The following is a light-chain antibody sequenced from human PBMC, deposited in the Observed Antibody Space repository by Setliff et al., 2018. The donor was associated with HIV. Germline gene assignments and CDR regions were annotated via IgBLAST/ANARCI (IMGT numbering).Light chain of an antibody. J-gene: IGLJ1*01. V-gene: IGLV2-11*01. CDR2: DVT. CDR1: SRDVGGYNY. CDR3: CSYAGSYTSLYV. Sequence: QSALAQPRSVSGSPGQSVTISCTGTSRDVGGYNYVSWYQHLPGKAPKLMIYDVTKRPSGVPDRFSGSKSGNTASLTISGLQSEDEADYYCCSYAGSYTSLYVFGTGTKV.